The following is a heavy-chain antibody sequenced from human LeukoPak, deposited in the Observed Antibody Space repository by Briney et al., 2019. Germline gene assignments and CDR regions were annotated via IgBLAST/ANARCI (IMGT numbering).Heavy chain of an antibody. V-gene: IGHV3-21*01. CDR2: ISSSSSYI. CDR3: ARNYGSGSYLDYYYGVDV. Sequence: GGSLRLSCAASGFTFSSYSMNWVRQAPGKGLEWVSSISSSSSYIYYADSVKGRFTISRDNAKNSLYLQMNSLRAEDTAVYYCARNYGSGSYLDYYYGVDVWGKGTTVTVSS. D-gene: IGHD3-10*01. CDR1: GFTFSSYS. J-gene: IGHJ6*04.